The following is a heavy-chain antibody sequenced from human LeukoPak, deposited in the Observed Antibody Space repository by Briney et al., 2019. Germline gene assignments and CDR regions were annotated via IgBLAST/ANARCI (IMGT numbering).Heavy chain of an antibody. J-gene: IGHJ4*02. CDR1: GFTFDDYA. CDR2: ISWNSGSI. Sequence: GRSLRLSCAASGFTFDDYAMHWVRHAPGKGLEWVSGISWNSGSIGYADSVKGRFTISRDNAKNSLYLQMNSLRAEDTALHYCAREASGSYYNYFDYWGQGTLVTVSS. V-gene: IGHV3-9*01. CDR3: AREASGSYYNYFDY. D-gene: IGHD1-26*01.